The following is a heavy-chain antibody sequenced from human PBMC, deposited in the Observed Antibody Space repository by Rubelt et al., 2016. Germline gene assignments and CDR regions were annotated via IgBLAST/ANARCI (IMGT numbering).Heavy chain of an antibody. CDR2: IYYSGIT. Sequence: QLQLQESGPGLVKPSETLSLTCTVSGASISSSTTYYWGWIRQPPGKGLEWIGSIYYSGITYYNPSLKSRVTISVDTSKNQFSLKLSSVTAAETAVYYCARVNIVVVPSANFDYWGQGTLVTVSS. V-gene: IGHV4-39*07. D-gene: IGHD2-2*01. CDR1: GASISSSTTYY. J-gene: IGHJ4*02. CDR3: ARVNIVVVPSANFDY.